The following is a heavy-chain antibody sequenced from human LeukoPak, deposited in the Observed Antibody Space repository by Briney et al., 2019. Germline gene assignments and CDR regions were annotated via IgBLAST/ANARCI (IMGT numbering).Heavy chain of an antibody. CDR1: GFTFSSYG. Sequence: GGSLRLSCAASGFTFSSYGMHWVRQAPGKGLEWVAFIRYDGSNKYYADSVRGRFTISRDNSKNTLYLQMNSLRAEDTAVYYCAKGGNYNSYYYYMDVWGKGTTVTVSS. J-gene: IGHJ6*03. CDR2: IRYDGSNK. CDR3: AKGGNYNSYYYYMDV. D-gene: IGHD5-24*01. V-gene: IGHV3-30*02.